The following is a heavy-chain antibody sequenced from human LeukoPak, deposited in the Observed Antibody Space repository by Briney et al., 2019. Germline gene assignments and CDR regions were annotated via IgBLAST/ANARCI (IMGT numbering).Heavy chain of an antibody. CDR3: ARGIVVAGGEYYFDY. V-gene: IGHV1-69*04. CDR2: IIPIFGIA. D-gene: IGHD6-19*01. CDR1: GGTFSSYA. Sequence: SVKVSCKASGGTFSSYAISWVRQAPGQGLEWMGRIIPIFGIANYAQKFQGRVTITADKSTSTAYMELSSLRSEDTAVYYCARGIVVAGGEYYFDYWGQGTLVTVSS. J-gene: IGHJ4*02.